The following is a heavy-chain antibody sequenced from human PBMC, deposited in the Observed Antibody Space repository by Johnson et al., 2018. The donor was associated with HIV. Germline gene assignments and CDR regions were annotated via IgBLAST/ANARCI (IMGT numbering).Heavy chain of an antibody. CDR3: ARAYTYVAFAI. J-gene: IGHJ3*02. D-gene: IGHD5-18*01. CDR2: IYSGDTT. Sequence: VQLVESGGGLVQPGGSLRLSCAASGFTVSTNYMSWIRQAPGKGLEWVSVIYSGDTTYYAGSVKGRFTISRDNSKNTLYLQMNSLRVDDTAIYYCARAYTYVAFAICGQGTIVTVSS. V-gene: IGHV3-66*01. CDR1: GFTVSTNY.